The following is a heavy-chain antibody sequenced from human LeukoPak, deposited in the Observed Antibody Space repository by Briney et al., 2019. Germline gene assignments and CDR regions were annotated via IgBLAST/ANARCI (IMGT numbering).Heavy chain of an antibody. Sequence: GGTLRLSCAASGFTFSSYAMSWVRQAPGKGLEWVSAISGSGGSTYYADSVKGRFTISRDNSKNTLYLQMNSLRAEDTAVYYCAKAVAGTAVLYGDYWGQGTLVTVSS. D-gene: IGHD6-19*01. CDR2: ISGSGGST. V-gene: IGHV3-23*01. CDR3: AKAVAGTAVLYGDY. J-gene: IGHJ4*02. CDR1: GFTFSSYA.